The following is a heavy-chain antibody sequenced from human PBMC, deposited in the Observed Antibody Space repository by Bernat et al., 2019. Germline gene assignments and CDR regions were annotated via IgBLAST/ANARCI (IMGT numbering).Heavy chain of an antibody. CDR2: INEVNGNS. CDR1: GYIFNTYA. Sequence: QVQLLQSGTEVKKPGASVLVSCKASGYIFNTYAVHWVRQAPGQGLEWMGWINEVNGNSKYSQKFQGRLTINWDRSATTAYMELSSLTSEDTAVYYCALDRATGAGTYGMDVWGKWTTVSVSS. J-gene: IGHJ6*04. CDR3: ALDRATGAGTYGMDV. D-gene: IGHD1-7*01. V-gene: IGHV1-3*01.